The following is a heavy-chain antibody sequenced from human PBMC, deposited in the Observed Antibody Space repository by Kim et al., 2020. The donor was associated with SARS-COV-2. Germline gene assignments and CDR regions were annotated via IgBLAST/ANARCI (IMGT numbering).Heavy chain of an antibody. V-gene: IGHV1-3*01. CDR1: GYTFTTYT. CDR3: ARKCSSGWYVDY. CDR2: INAGNGNT. D-gene: IGHD6-19*01. J-gene: IGHJ4*02. Sequence: ASVKVSCRASGYTFTTYTMHWVRQAPGQRLEWMGWINAGNGNTKYSQNFQGRVTITRDTSANTAYMELSSLTSEDTAVYYCARKCSSGWYVDYWGQGTLV.